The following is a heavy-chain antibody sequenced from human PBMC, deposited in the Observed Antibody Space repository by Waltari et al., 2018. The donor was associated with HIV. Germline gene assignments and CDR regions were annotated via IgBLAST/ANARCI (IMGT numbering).Heavy chain of an antibody. V-gene: IGHV3-21*01. CDR1: GFPFSSHS. D-gene: IGHD3-10*01. CDR3: AREVPGNYFDY. Sequence: EVQLVESGGGLVKPGGSLSLSCAASGFPFSSHSMNWVRQAPGKGLEWVSSISSSSSYIYDADSVKGRFTISRDNAKNSLYLQMNSLRAEDTAVYYCAREVPGNYFDYWGQGTLVTVSS. CDR2: ISSSSSYI. J-gene: IGHJ4*02.